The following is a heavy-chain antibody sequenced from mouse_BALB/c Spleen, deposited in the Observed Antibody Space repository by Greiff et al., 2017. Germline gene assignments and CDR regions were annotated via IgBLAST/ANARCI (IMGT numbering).Heavy chain of an antibody. J-gene: IGHJ1*01. D-gene: IGHD1-1*01. CDR3: ARDEDYYGSSYWYFDV. CDR2: IWAGGST. V-gene: IGHV2-9*02. CDR1: GFSLTSYG. Sequence: QVQLQQSGPGLVAPSQSLSITCTVSGFSLTSYGVSWVRQPPGKGLEWLGVIWAGGSTNYNSALMSRLSISKDNSKSQVFLKMNSLQTDDTAMYYCARDEDYYGSSYWYFDVWGAGTTVTVSS.